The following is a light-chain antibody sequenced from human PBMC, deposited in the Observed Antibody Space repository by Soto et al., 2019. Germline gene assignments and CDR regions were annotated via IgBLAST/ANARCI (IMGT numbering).Light chain of an antibody. CDR1: QGIGNA. CDR3: LQDHDYQWT. CDR2: AAS. J-gene: IGKJ2*02. V-gene: IGKV1-6*01. Sequence: AIQMTQSPSSLSASVGDRVTISCRASQGIGNALGWYQQKPGKAPKLLIYAASTLQSGVPSRFSGSGSGTDFTLTISSLQAEDFATYYCLQDHDYQWTFGQGTKVDIK.